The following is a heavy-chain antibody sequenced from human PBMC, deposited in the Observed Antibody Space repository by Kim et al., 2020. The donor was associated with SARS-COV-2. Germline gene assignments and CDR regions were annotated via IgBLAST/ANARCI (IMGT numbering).Heavy chain of an antibody. CDR1: GGSISSSSYY. Sequence: SETLSLTCTVSGGSISSSSYYWGWIRQPPGKGLEWIGSIYYSGSTYYNPSLKSRVTISVDTSKNQFSLKLSSVTAADTAVYYCAREGPLIRRIQLWNSFDYWGQGTLVTVSS. J-gene: IGHJ4*02. CDR3: AREGPLIRRIQLWNSFDY. CDR2: IYYSGST. D-gene: IGHD5-18*01. V-gene: IGHV4-39*07.